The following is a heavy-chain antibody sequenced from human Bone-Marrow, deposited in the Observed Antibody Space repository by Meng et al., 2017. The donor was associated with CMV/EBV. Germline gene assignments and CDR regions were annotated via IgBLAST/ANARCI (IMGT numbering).Heavy chain of an antibody. J-gene: IGHJ4*02. Sequence: SETLSLTCTVSGGSISSYYWSWIRQPPGKGLEWIGYIYYSGSTNYNPSLKSRVTISVDTSKNQFSLKLSSVTAADTAIYYCARNTVASPGDYWGQGTLVTVSS. CDR3: ARNTVASPGDY. D-gene: IGHD2/OR15-2a*01. V-gene: IGHV4-59*01. CDR1: GGSISSYY. CDR2: IYYSGST.